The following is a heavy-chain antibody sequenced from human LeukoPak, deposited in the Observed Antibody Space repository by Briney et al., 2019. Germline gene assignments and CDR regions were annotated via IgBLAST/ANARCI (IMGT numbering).Heavy chain of an antibody. D-gene: IGHD3-9*01. J-gene: IGHJ6*03. CDR1: GGSISSYY. CDR2: IYYSGST. CDR3: ARDRRDWSNYYYYMDV. Sequence: SETLSLTCTVSGGSISSYYWSWIRQPPGKGLEWIGYIYYSGSTNYNPSLKSRVTISVDTSKNQFSLKLSSVTAADTAVYYCARDRRDWSNYYYYMDVWGKGTTVTVSS. V-gene: IGHV4-59*01.